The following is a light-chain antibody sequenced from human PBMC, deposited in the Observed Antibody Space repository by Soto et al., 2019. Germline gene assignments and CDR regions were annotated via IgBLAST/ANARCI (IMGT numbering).Light chain of an antibody. CDR3: QQYVSAPIT. CDR2: GVS. J-gene: IGKJ5*01. CDR1: QSLSSNY. V-gene: IGKV3-20*01. Sequence: EIVLTQSPGTLSLSPGERATLSCRASQSLSSNYLAWYQQKPGQAPRLLIYGVSSSATGVPVSFSGSGSGTDFTLTISRLEPEDFAVYYCQQYVSAPITFGQGTRLEIK.